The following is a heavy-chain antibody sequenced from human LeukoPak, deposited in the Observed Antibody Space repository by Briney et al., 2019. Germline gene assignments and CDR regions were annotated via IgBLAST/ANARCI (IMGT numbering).Heavy chain of an antibody. D-gene: IGHD4-23*01. CDR3: AKVSPVVTPIDY. J-gene: IGHJ4*02. Sequence: GGSLRLSCAASGFTFSSHAMSWVRQAPGKGLEWVSAISGTGGSTYYADSVKGGFTISRDNSKNTLFLQMSSLRAEDTAVYYCAKVSPVVTPIDYWGQGTLVTVSS. CDR2: ISGTGGST. CDR1: GFTFSSHA. V-gene: IGHV3-23*01.